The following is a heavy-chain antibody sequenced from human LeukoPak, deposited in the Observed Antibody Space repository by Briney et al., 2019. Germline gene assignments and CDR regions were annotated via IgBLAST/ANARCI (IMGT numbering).Heavy chain of an antibody. V-gene: IGHV3-30*03. CDR3: ARAPPGVVPAATGGWFDP. CDR2: ISYDGSNK. CDR1: GFTFSSYG. J-gene: IGHJ5*02. D-gene: IGHD2-2*01. Sequence: GGSLRLSCAASGFTFSSYGMHWVRQAPGKGLEWVAVISYDGSNKYYADSVKGRFTISGDNSKNTLYLQMNSLRAEDTAVYYCARAPPGVVPAATGGWFDPWGQGTLVTVSS.